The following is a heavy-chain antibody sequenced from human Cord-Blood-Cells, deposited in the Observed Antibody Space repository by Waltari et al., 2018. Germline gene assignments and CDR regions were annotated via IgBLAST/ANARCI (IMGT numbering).Heavy chain of an antibody. J-gene: IGHJ3*02. CDR2: ISAYNGNT. D-gene: IGHD2-2*01. V-gene: IGHV1-18*01. CDR1: GYTFTSYG. Sequence: QVQLVQSGAEVKKPGASVKVSCKASGYTFTSYGISCVRQAPGQGLEWMGWISAYNGNTNDEQKLQGRVTMTTDTSTSTAYRGLRSLRSDDTAVYYCARGPAVVPAASHAFDIWGQGTIVTVSS. CDR3: ARGPAVVPAASHAFDI.